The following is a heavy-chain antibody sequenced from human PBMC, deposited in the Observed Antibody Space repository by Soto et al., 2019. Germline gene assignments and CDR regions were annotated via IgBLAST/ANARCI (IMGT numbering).Heavy chain of an antibody. D-gene: IGHD3-10*01. CDR3: ARHRGVSGRFDP. V-gene: IGHV1-58*01. CDR2: IVVGTGNT. CDR1: GFTFSSSA. J-gene: IGHJ5*02. Sequence: ASVKVSCKASGFTFSSSALQWVRQARGQRLEWIGWIVVGTGNTNYAQKFQERVTITRDMSTSTAYMELNSLRSDDTAVYYCARHRGVSGRFDPWGQGTLVTVSS.